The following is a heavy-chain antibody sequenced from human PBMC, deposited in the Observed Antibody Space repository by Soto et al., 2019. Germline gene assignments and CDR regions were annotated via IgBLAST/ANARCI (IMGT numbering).Heavy chain of an antibody. D-gene: IGHD3-10*01. J-gene: IGHJ5*02. Sequence: ASVKVSCKASGYTFTTYVISWVRQAPGQGLEWMGWISAYNGNTNFAQKLQGRVTMTTDTSTSTAYMELRSLRSDDTAVYYCARGVGSGSYYNQYNWFDPWGQGTLVTVSS. CDR1: GYTFTTYV. CDR3: ARGVGSGSYYNQYNWFDP. CDR2: ISAYNGNT. V-gene: IGHV1-18*01.